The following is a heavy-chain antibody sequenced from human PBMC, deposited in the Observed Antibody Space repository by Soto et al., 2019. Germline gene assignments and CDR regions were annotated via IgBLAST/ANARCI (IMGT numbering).Heavy chain of an antibody. CDR3: ASERIVVVPAASQNYYYYGMDV. CDR2: IDPSDSYT. J-gene: IGHJ6*02. Sequence: GESLKISCKGSGYSFTSYWISWVRQMPGKGLEWMGRIDPSDSYTNYSPSFQGHVTISADKSISTAYLQWSSLKASDTAMYYCASERIVVVPAASQNYYYYGMDVWGQGTTVTVSS. CDR1: GYSFTSYW. D-gene: IGHD2-2*01. V-gene: IGHV5-10-1*01.